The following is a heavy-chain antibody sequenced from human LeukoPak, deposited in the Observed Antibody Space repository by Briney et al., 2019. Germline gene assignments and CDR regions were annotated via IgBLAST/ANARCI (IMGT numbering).Heavy chain of an antibody. CDR3: ARVFFNQYAVDV. D-gene: IGHD2-8*01. Sequence: QSGGSLRLSCAASGFTLNTYSMNWVRQAPGKGLEWVSSISSSSSYIFYADSVKGRFIISRDNAKNSLYLQMNSLRADDTAVYYCARVFFNQYAVDVWGQGTTVTVSS. CDR1: GFTLNTYS. CDR2: ISSSSSYI. J-gene: IGHJ6*02. V-gene: IGHV3-21*01.